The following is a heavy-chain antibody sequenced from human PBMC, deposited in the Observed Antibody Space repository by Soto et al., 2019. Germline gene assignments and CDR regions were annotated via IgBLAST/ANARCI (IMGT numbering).Heavy chain of an antibody. Sequence: QVQLVQSGAEVKKPGASVKVSCKASGYTFTSYGISWVRQAPGQGLEWMGWISAYNGNTNYAQKPQGTVTMTTYTSTSTAYIELRSLRSDDTAVYYCAVGYSSGPYYFDYWGQGTLVTVSS. CDR1: GYTFTSYG. V-gene: IGHV1-18*01. CDR2: ISAYNGNT. J-gene: IGHJ4*02. CDR3: AVGYSSGPYYFDY. D-gene: IGHD6-19*01.